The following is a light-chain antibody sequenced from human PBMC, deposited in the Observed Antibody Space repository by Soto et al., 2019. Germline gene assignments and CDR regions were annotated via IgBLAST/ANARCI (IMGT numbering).Light chain of an antibody. Sequence: ALTQPASVSGSPGQSITISCTGTSSDVGGYNYVSWYQQHPGKAPKLMIYEVRNRPSGVSNRFSGSKSGNTASLTISGLQAEDEADYYCSSYTTSSTLVFGSGTKVTVL. CDR3: SSYTTSSTLV. V-gene: IGLV2-14*03. CDR1: SSDVGGYNY. J-gene: IGLJ1*01. CDR2: EVR.